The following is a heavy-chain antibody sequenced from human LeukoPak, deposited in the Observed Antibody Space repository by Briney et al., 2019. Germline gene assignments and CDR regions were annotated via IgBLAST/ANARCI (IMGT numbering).Heavy chain of an antibody. Sequence: GASVKVSCKASGYTFTGYYMHWVRQAPGQGLEGMGWIHPNSGGTNYAQKLQGRVTMTRDTSISTAYMELSRLRSDDTAVYYCARGLLPPGYSSSRNWFDPWGQGTLVTVSS. V-gene: IGHV1-2*02. CDR3: ARGLLPPGYSSSRNWFDP. CDR2: IHPNSGGT. CDR1: GYTFTGYY. D-gene: IGHD6-13*01. J-gene: IGHJ5*02.